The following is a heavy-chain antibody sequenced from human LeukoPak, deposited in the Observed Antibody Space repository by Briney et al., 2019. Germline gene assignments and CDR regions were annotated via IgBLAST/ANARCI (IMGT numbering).Heavy chain of an antibody. D-gene: IGHD2-2*01. CDR1: GGSFSGYY. V-gene: IGHV4-34*01. CDR3: ARRLNRWPAVAYDY. J-gene: IGHJ4*02. CDR2: INHSGST. Sequence: PSETLSLTCAVYGGSFSGYYWSWIRQPPGKGLEWIGEINHSGSTNYNPSLKSRVTISVDTSKNQFSLKLSSVTAADTAVYYCARRLNRWPAVAYDYWGQGTLVTVSS.